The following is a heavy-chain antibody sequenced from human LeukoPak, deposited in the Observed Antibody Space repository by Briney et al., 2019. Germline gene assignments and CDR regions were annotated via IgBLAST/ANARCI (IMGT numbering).Heavy chain of an antibody. Sequence: SETLSLTCTVSGDSISSGGYYWSWIRQHPGKGLEWIGEINHSGSTNYNPSLKSRVTISVDTSKNQFSLKLSSVTAADTAVYYCARGSRGVITIPDYWGQGTLVTVSS. D-gene: IGHD3-10*01. CDR3: ARGSRGVITIPDY. CDR2: INHSGST. J-gene: IGHJ4*02. CDR1: GDSISSGGYY. V-gene: IGHV4-39*07.